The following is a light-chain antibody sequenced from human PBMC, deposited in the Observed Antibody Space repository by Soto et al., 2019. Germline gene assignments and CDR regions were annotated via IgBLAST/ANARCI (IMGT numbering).Light chain of an antibody. CDR3: QQYGSSPYT. CDR1: QSVSSSY. J-gene: IGKJ2*01. Sequence: EIVLTQSPGTLSLSPGERATLSCRASQSVSSSYLAWYQQKPGQAPRLLIYGASSRATGIPDRCSGSGSGTDFTLTISRLEPEDFGVYYCQQYGSSPYTFGQGTKLEIK. CDR2: GAS. V-gene: IGKV3-20*01.